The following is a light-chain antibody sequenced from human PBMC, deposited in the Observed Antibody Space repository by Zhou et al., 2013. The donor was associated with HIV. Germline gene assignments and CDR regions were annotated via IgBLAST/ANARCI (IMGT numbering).Light chain of an antibody. Sequence: IQLTQSPSSLSASVGDRVTITCRASQSISRYLNWYQQKPGKAPKLLIYDASSVQSGVPSRFTGSGSGTDFTLTISSLQPEDFATYYCQQSYGSLLTFGQGTRLDI. J-gene: IGKJ5*01. V-gene: IGKV1-39*01. CDR3: QQSYGSLLT. CDR2: DAS. CDR1: QSISRY.